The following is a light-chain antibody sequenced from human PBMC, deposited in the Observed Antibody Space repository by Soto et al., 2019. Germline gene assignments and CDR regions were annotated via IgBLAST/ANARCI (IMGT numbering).Light chain of an antibody. V-gene: IGLV2-14*03. CDR3: SSYTSTNTLVV. CDR1: SSDVGVYNY. Sequence: QSALTQPASVSGSPGQSITISCTGTSSDVGVYNYVSWYQQHPGKAPKLMIYDVSNRPSGVSNRFSGSKSGNTASLTISGLQAEDEADYYCSSYTSTNTLVVFGGGTKRTVL. J-gene: IGLJ2*01. CDR2: DVS.